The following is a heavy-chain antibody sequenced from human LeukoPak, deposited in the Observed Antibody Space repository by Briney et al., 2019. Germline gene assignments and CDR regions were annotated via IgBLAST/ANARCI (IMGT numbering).Heavy chain of an antibody. D-gene: IGHD1-1*01. Sequence: SETLSLTCTVSGGSISSGSYYWSWIRQPAGKGLEWIGRIYTSGSTNYNPSLKGRVTISVDTSKNQFSLKLSSVTAADTAVYYCAGTPTRNAFDIWGQGTMVTVSS. CDR1: GGSISSGSYY. J-gene: IGHJ3*02. CDR2: IYTSGST. CDR3: AGTPTRNAFDI. V-gene: IGHV4-61*02.